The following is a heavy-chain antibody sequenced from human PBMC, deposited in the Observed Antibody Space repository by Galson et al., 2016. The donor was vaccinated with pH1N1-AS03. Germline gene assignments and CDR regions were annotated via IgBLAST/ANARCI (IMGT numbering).Heavy chain of an antibody. CDR2: IKSKTDGETT. Sequence: SLRLSCAASGSTFSDVWMSWVRQAPGKGLEWVGRIKSKTDGETTDYAAPVKGRFTISRDDSKNTLYLQMNTLKSEDTAVYYCRVVAENDAFDMWGQGTMVTVSS. CDR3: RVVAENDAFDM. D-gene: IGHD3-22*01. CDR1: GSTFSDVW. J-gene: IGHJ3*02. V-gene: IGHV3-15*01.